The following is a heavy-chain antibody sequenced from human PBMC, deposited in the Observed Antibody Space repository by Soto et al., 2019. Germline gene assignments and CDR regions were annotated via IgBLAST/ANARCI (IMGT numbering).Heavy chain of an antibody. J-gene: IGHJ5*02. D-gene: IGHD2-2*01. Sequence: WPLRLSCAASVFTFSSYAMSWVRQAPGKGLEWVSAISGSGGSTYYADSVKGRFTISRDNSKNTLYLQMNSLRAEDTAVYYCARKAGQLPGHNWFDPWCQRSLLTV. V-gene: IGHV3-23*01. CDR3: ARKAGQLPGHNWFDP. CDR1: VFTFSSYA. CDR2: ISGSGGST.